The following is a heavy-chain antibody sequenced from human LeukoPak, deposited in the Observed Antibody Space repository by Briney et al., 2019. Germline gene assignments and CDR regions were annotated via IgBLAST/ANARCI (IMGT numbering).Heavy chain of an antibody. CDR3: ARRSGIAVAGAFDY. CDR2: IKSKSAGGKT. V-gene: IGHV3-15*01. Sequence: PGGSLRLSCAASGFTFSNAWMSWVRQAPGKGLEWVGRIKSKSAGGKTDYAAPMKGRFTISRDDSKNTLYLQMNSLRAEDTAVYYCARRSGIAVAGAFDYWGQGTLVTVSS. D-gene: IGHD6-19*01. J-gene: IGHJ4*02. CDR1: GFTFSNAW.